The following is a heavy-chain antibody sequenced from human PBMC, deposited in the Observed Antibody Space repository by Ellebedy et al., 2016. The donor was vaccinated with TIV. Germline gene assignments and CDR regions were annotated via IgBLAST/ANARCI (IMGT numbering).Heavy chain of an antibody. D-gene: IGHD6-13*01. CDR1: GGSISSSSYY. CDR2: IYYSGST. Sequence: MPGGSLRLSCTVSGGSISSSSYYWGWIRQPPGKGLEWIGSIYYSGSTYYNPSLKSRVTISVDTSKNQFSLKLSSVTAADTAVYYCARHPDSSNWYMVWWFDPWGQGTLVTVSS. CDR3: ARHPDSSNWYMVWWFDP. V-gene: IGHV4-39*01. J-gene: IGHJ5*02.